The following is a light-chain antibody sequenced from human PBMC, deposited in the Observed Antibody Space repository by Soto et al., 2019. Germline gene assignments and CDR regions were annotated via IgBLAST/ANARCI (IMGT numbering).Light chain of an antibody. CDR3: QQYNYWPIT. CDR2: GAS. V-gene: IGKV3-15*01. J-gene: IGKJ5*01. CDR1: QSVAEN. Sequence: EVLMTQSPATLSVSPGERVPLSCRSSQSVAENLDWFQQKPGQGPRVLIYGASTRATGIPARYSGSGSETDFTLTVSSLRSEDSELYYCQQYNYWPITFGQGTRLEIK.